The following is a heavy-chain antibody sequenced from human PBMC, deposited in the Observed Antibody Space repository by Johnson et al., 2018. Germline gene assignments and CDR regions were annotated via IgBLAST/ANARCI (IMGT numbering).Heavy chain of an antibody. D-gene: IGHD3-10*01. CDR2: VSGGGGTT. CDR3: AKVRGLAGYDY. CDR1: GFTFYPYA. Sequence: VQLQESGGGLVQPGGSLRLSCRAAGFTFYPYAMAWVRQAPGKGLEWASTVSGGGGTTPYADSVKGRFRISRDNFEKTVSLQMNSLRTDDTALYYCAKVRGLAGYDYWGQGTLVNVSS. J-gene: IGHJ4*02. V-gene: IGHV3-23*01.